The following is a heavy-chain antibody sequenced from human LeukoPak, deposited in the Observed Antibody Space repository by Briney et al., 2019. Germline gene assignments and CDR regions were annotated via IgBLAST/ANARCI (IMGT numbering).Heavy chain of an antibody. CDR2: ISSSSSYT. CDR3: ARDLLDCSSTSCYEFLIDRAFDP. V-gene: IGHV3-11*05. CDR1: GFTFSDYY. J-gene: IGHJ5*02. Sequence: PGGSLRLSCAASGFTFSDYYMSWIRQAPGKGLEWVSYISSSSSYTNYADSVKGRFTISRDNAKNSLYLQMNSLRAEDTAVYYCARDLLDCSSTSCYEFLIDRAFDPWGQGTLVTVSS. D-gene: IGHD2-2*01.